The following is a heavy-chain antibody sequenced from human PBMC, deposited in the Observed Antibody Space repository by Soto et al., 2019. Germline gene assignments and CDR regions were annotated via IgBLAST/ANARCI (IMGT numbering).Heavy chain of an antibody. CDR3: ARREAADLQGEAWFDP. CDR2: IYYSGST. D-gene: IGHD6-13*01. CDR1: GGSISSYY. Sequence: SETLSLTCTVSGGSISSYYWSWIRQPPGKGLEWIGYIYYSGSTNYNPSLKSRVTISVDTSKNQFSLKLSSVTAADTAVYYCARREAADLQGEAWFDPWGQGTLVTVSS. J-gene: IGHJ5*02. V-gene: IGHV4-59*08.